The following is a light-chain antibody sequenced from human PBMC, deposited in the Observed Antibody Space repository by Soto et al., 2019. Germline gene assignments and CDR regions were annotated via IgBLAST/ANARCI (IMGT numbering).Light chain of an antibody. CDR3: QQYGSSLPLT. V-gene: IGKV3-20*01. Sequence: EIVLTQSPGTLSLSPGERATLSCRASQSVSSSYLAWYQQKPGQAPRLLIYAASSRATGNPDRFSGSGSGTDFTLTISRLEPEDFAVYYCQQYGSSLPLTFGGGTKVEIK. CDR2: AAS. J-gene: IGKJ4*01. CDR1: QSVSSSY.